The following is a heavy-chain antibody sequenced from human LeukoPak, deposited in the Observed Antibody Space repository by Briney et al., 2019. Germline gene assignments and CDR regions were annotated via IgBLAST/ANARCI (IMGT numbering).Heavy chain of an antibody. CDR1: GFSLSTSGMC. Sequence: SGPALVKPTQTLTLTCTFSGFSLSTSGMCVSWVRQPPGKALEWLARIDWDDDKYYSTSLETRITISKGTSKTQVVLTMTNMDPVDTATYYCARISRSAAGGWYFDYWGQGTLVTVSS. CDR3: ARISRSAAGGWYFDY. D-gene: IGHD6-19*01. V-gene: IGHV2-70*11. J-gene: IGHJ4*02. CDR2: IDWDDDK.